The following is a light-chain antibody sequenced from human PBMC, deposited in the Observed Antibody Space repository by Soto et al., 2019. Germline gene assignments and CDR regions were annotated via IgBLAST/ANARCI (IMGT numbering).Light chain of an antibody. CDR2: DAS. Sequence: DIQMTQSHSTLSASVGDRVTITCRASQIIGSSLAWYQQKPGKAPKLLIYDASTLQSGVPSRFSGSESGTEFTLTISSLQPDDSATYYCQQYYSYPYTFGQGTKLEIK. CDR3: QQYYSYPYT. CDR1: QIIGSS. V-gene: IGKV1-5*01. J-gene: IGKJ2*01.